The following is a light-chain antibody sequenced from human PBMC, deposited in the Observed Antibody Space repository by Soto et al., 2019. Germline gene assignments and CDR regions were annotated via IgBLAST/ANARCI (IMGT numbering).Light chain of an antibody. CDR2: EVT. Sequence: SALTQVASVSGSPGQSITISCTGTDSDIGSYNIVSWYQQHPDKAPQLIIYEVTKRPSGVSDRFSGSKSGNTASLTISGLQAEDEGAYHCCSYAGSNVFVFGTGTKVTVL. CDR3: CSYAGSNVFV. J-gene: IGLJ1*01. CDR1: DSDIGSYNI. V-gene: IGLV2-23*02.